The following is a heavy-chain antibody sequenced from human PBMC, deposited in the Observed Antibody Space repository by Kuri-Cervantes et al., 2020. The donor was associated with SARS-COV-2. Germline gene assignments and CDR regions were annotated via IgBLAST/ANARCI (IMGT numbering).Heavy chain of an antibody. CDR3: ARANFRRRITMIVVAVTYGMDV. CDR2: ISSSGSTI. D-gene: IGHD3-22*01. J-gene: IGHJ6*02. Sequence: GESLKISCAASGFTFSSYEMNWVRQAPGKGLEWVSYISSSGSTIYYADSVKGRFTISRDNAKNSLYLQMNSLRVEDTAVYYCARANFRRRITMIVVAVTYGMDVWGQGTTVTVSS. V-gene: IGHV3-48*03. CDR1: GFTFSSYE.